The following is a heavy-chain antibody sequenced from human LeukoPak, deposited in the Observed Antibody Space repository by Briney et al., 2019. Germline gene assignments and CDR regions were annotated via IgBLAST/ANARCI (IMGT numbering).Heavy chain of an antibody. V-gene: IGHV4-39*07. D-gene: IGHD1-1*01. CDR2: IYYSGST. CDR3: AREPGSTWGLDY. Sequence: SETLSLTCTVSGGSISSSSYYWGWIRQPPGKGLEWIGSIYYSGSTYYNPSLKSRVTISVDTSKNQISLKLSSVTAADTAVYYCAREPGSTWGLDYWGQGTLVTVSS. CDR1: GGSISSSSYY. J-gene: IGHJ4*02.